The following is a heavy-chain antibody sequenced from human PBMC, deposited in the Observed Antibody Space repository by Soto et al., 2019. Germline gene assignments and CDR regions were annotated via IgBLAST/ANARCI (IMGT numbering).Heavy chain of an antibody. Sequence: ASVKVSCKASGYTFSTSGMSWLRQAPGQGLEWMGWISTYNGDTNDAPKFQDRVTMTSDTSTSTVYMELRSLRSDDTAVYYCARAGAAPYYYYGMDVWGQGTRVTVSS. J-gene: IGHJ6*02. CDR3: ARAGAAPYYYYGMDV. CDR1: GYTFSTSG. V-gene: IGHV1-18*01. D-gene: IGHD2-15*01. CDR2: ISTYNGDT.